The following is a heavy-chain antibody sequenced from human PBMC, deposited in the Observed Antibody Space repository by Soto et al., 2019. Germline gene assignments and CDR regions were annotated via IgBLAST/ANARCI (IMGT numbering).Heavy chain of an antibody. V-gene: IGHV3-7*01. CDR1: GFTFSSYW. Sequence: GGSLRLSCAASGFTFSSYWMSWVRQAPGKGLEWVANIKQDGSEKYYVDSVKGRFTISRDNAKNSLYLQMNSLRAEDTAVYYCARDPHYGDYVYYYYYMDVWGKGTTVTVSS. CDR3: ARDPHYGDYVYYYYYMDV. CDR2: IKQDGSEK. D-gene: IGHD4-17*01. J-gene: IGHJ6*03.